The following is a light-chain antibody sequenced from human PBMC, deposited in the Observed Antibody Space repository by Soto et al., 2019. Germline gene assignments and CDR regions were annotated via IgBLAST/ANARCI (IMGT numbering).Light chain of an antibody. CDR1: RSDVGGYNH. Sequence: QSALTQPASVSGSPGQSITISCPGTRSDVGGYNHVSWYQQHPGKAPKLIIFEVSNRPSGVSDRFSASKSGNTASLTISGLQTEDEAVYYCSSYASSSAYAFGTGTKVTVL. CDR3: SSYASSSAYA. CDR2: EVS. J-gene: IGLJ1*01. V-gene: IGLV2-14*01.